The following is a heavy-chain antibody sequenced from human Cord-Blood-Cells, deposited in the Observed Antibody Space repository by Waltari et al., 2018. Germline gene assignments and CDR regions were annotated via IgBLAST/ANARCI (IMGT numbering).Heavy chain of an antibody. CDR1: GYSFPSYG. V-gene: IGHV1-18*04. CDR2: ISAYNGNT. J-gene: IGHJ6*03. CDR3: AREGGGSGSYYYYYMDV. D-gene: IGHD3-10*01. Sequence: QVQLVQSGDEVKKPGASVKVSCKDSGYSFPSYGISWGRPAPGKGLEWMGWISAYNGNTNYAKKLQGRVTMTTDTSTRTAYMELRSLRSDDTAVYYCAREGGGSGSYYYYYMDVWGKGTTVTVSS.